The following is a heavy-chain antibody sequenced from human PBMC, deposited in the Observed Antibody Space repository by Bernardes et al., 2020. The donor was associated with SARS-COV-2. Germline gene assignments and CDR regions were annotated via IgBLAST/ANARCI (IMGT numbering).Heavy chain of an antibody. J-gene: IGHJ4*02. V-gene: IGHV1-3*01. CDR1: GYTFTSYA. Sequence: ASVKVSCKASGYTFTSYAMHWVRQAPGQRLEWMGWINAGNGNTKYSQKFQGRVTITRDTSASTAYMELSSLRSEDTAVYYCARDSEFRRGYSGYDRDGNPDYWGQGTLVTVSS. CDR2: INAGNGNT. CDR3: ARDSEFRRGYSGYDRDGNPDY. D-gene: IGHD5-12*01.